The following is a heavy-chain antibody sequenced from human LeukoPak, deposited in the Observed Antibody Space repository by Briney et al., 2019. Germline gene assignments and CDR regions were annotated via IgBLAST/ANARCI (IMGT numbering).Heavy chain of an antibody. V-gene: IGHV3-15*01. CDR1: GFTFSSYA. CDR2: IKSKTDGGTT. CDR3: GEWFGEFLDY. J-gene: IGHJ4*02. Sequence: GGSLRLSCAASGFTFSSYAMHWVRQAPGKGLEWVGRIKSKTDGGTTDYAAPVKGRFTISRDDSKNTLYLQMNSLKTEDTAVYYCGEWFGEFLDYWGQGTLVTVSS. D-gene: IGHD3-10*01.